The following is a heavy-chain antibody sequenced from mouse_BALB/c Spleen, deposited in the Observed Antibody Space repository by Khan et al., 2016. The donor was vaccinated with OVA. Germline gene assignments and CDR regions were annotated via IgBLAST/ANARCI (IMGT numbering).Heavy chain of an antibody. V-gene: IGHV2-3*01. Sequence: VQLQESGPGLVAPSQSLSITCTVSGFSLTSYGVSWVRQPPGRGLEWLGVIWGDGNTNFHSALRSRLSISKDNSKSQVFLKLNSLQTDDTATYYCAKDRGYYAVDYWGQGTSVTVSS. J-gene: IGHJ4*01. CDR1: GFSLTSYG. CDR2: IWGDGNT. CDR3: AKDRGYYAVDY.